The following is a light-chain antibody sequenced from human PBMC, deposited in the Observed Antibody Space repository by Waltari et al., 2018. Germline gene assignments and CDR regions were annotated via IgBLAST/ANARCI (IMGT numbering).Light chain of an antibody. J-gene: IGLJ3*02. CDR3: CSYAGRNIWV. CDR2: EVI. V-gene: IGLV2-23*02. CDR1: SSDVGFYYL. Sequence: HSALTQPASVSGSPGQSITISCTGTSSDVGFYYLVSWYQQHPDKAPKLMVYEVIERPSGVSTRFSGSKSGNTASLTISGLQAEDEADYDCCSYAGRNIWVFGGGTKVTVL.